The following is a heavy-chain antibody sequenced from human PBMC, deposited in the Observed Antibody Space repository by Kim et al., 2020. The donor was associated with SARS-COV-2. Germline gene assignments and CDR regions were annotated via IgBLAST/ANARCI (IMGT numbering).Heavy chain of an antibody. CDR3: THVPGTTLAFWDAFGI. Sequence: GGSLRLSCAASGFTFSGSAMHWVRQASGKGLEWVGRIRSKANNYATAYAASVKCRFTISRDDSKNTAYLQMNSLKTEDTAVYYCTHVPGTTLAFWDAFGIWGQGTMVTVSS. CDR2: IRSKANNYAT. V-gene: IGHV3-73*01. D-gene: IGHD1-1*01. J-gene: IGHJ3*02. CDR1: GFTFSGSA.